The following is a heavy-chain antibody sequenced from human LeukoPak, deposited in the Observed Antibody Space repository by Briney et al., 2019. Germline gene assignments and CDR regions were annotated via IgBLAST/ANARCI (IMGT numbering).Heavy chain of an antibody. Sequence: QPGGSLRLSCAASGFTFSSYAMHSVRQAPGKGLEWVAVISYDGSNKYYADSVKGRFTISRDNSKNTLYLQMNSLRAEDTAVYYCARDPLWFGAPTPYYFDYWGQGTLVTVSS. V-gene: IGHV3-30-3*01. CDR1: GFTFSSYA. J-gene: IGHJ4*02. CDR2: ISYDGSNK. D-gene: IGHD3-10*01. CDR3: ARDPLWFGAPTPYYFDY.